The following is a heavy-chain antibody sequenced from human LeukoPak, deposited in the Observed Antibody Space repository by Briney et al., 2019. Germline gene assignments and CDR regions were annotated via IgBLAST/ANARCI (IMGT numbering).Heavy chain of an antibody. CDR1: GFTFSDYY. CDR3: ARAGPDDYGDYGRFSDAFDI. Sequence: GGSLRLSCAASGFTFSDYYMSWIRQAPGKGLEWVSYISSSGSTIYYADSVKGRFTISRDNAKNSLYLQINSLRAEDTAVYYCARAGPDDYGDYGRFSDAFDIWGQGTMVTVSS. CDR2: ISSSGSTI. V-gene: IGHV3-11*01. D-gene: IGHD4-17*01. J-gene: IGHJ3*02.